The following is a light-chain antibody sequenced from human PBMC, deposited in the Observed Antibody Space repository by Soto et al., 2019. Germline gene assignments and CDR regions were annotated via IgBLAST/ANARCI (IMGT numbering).Light chain of an antibody. V-gene: IGKV2-29*03. CDR2: EGS. CDR3: LQSIYLPLT. CDR1: LSLLYSDGKTY. Sequence: DVVMTQTPVSLSVTPGQAASISCKSTLSLLYSDGKTYLYWYLQKPGKAPQLLIYEGSRRSSGVPERFSGTGSGTDFTLTISRVEADDVGIYYCLQSIYLPLTFGGVTTVEIK. J-gene: IGKJ4*01.